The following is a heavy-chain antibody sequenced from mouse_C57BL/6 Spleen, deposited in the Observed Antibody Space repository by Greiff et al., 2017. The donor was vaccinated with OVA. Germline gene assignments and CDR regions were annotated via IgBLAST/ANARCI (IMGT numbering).Heavy chain of an antibody. Sequence: QVQLLQSGAELVRPGASVTLSCKASGYTFTDYEMHWVKQTPVHGLEWIGAIDPETGGTAYNQKFKGKAILTADKSSSTAYMELRSLTSKDSAVYYWTRSTTGDDAMDYWGQGTSVTVSS. CDR2: IDPETGGT. D-gene: IGHD1-1*01. CDR1: GYTFTDYE. CDR3: TRSTTGDDAMDY. J-gene: IGHJ4*01. V-gene: IGHV1-15*01.